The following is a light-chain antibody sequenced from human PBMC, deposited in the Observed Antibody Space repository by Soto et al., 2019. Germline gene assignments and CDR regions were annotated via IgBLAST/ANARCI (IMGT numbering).Light chain of an antibody. CDR1: QSVTSN. V-gene: IGKV3-15*01. CDR2: GAS. CDR3: QQFDDSVT. J-gene: IGKJ5*01. Sequence: EVVMTQSPATLSVSPGERASLSCRAGQSVTSNLAWYQQRPGQAPRLLIYGASTRATGVPARFSGSGSGTEFTLTISRLEPEDSAVYYCQQFDDSVTFGQGTRLEIK.